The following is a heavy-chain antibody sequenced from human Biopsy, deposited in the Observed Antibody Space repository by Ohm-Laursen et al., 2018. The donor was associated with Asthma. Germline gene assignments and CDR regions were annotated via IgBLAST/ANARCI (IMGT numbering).Heavy chain of an antibody. CDR2: IYYSGTT. V-gene: IGHV4-39*01. D-gene: IGHD6-13*01. Sequence: GTLSLTCSLSSGSGGYMRSGNYYWGWIRQPPGKGLEWIGSIYYSGTTYYNPSLESRVAVSADTSKNQFSLKLTSVTAADTAVYYCVRGSSSWHHGPFHYYYGLDVWGQGTTVTVSS. CDR1: SGSGGYMRSGNYY. CDR3: VRGSSSWHHGPFHYYYGLDV. J-gene: IGHJ6*02.